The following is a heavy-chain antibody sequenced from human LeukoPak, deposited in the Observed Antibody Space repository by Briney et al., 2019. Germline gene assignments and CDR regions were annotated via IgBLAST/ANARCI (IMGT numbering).Heavy chain of an antibody. Sequence: SETLSLTCAVYGGSFSGYYWSWIRQPPGKGLEWIGEINHSGRTNYNPSLKSRVTISVYTSKNQFSLKLSSVTAADTAVYYCARVGGTYAFDIWGQGTMVTVSS. J-gene: IGHJ3*02. D-gene: IGHD2-15*01. CDR1: GGSFSGYY. CDR3: ARVGGTYAFDI. CDR2: INHSGRT. V-gene: IGHV4-34*01.